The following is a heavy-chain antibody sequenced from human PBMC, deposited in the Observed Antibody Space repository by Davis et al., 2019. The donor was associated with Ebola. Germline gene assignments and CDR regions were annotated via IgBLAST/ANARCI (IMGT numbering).Heavy chain of an antibody. J-gene: IGHJ5*02. CDR3: ASRPSILCTSTSCHEYNWFDP. CDR2: ITHSGTT. D-gene: IGHD2-2*01. V-gene: IGHV4-34*01. Sequence: ESLKISCAASGFTFSSYSMNWVRQSPGKGLEWIGEITHSGTTNYNPSLKSRVTISVDTSKNQFSLKLSSVIAADTAVYYCASRPSILCTSTSCHEYNWFDPWGQGTLVTVSS. CDR1: GFTFSSYS.